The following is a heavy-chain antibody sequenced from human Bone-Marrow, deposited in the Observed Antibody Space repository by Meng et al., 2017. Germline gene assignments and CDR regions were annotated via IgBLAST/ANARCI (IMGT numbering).Heavy chain of an antibody. J-gene: IGHJ4*02. CDR2: INIDGSST. D-gene: IGHD6-13*01. Sequence: EVQLVESGGGLVQLGGSLRLSCVASGFKLSSYWMHWVRQAPGKGLVWVSRINIDGSSTIYADSVEGRFTISRDNAKNTLYLQMNSLRVDDTAVYYCAQLGTTDYWGQGALVTVSS. CDR3: AQLGTTDY. V-gene: IGHV3-74*02. CDR1: GFKLSSYW.